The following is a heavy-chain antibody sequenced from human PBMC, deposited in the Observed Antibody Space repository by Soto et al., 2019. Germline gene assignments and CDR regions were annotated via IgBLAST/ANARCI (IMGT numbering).Heavy chain of an antibody. CDR2: ISAYNGNT. V-gene: IGHV1-18*01. CDR1: GYTFTSYG. CDR3: AREPNYFDY. Sequence: QVQLVQSGAEVKKPGASVKVSCKASGYTFTSYGISWVRQAPGQGLEWMGWISAYNGNTKYAQKLQGRVTMTTDTSTSIAEMELRSLSSEDTAVYYCAREPNYFDYWGQGTLVTVSS. J-gene: IGHJ4*02.